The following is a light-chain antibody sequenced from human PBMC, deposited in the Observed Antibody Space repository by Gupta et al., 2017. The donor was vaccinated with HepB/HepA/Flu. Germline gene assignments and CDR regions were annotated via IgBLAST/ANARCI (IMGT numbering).Light chain of an antibody. CDR3: KIWHNSAWV. Sequence: AVLTPPSSLSASPGASASLSGTLRSGINVAPYRIYWYQQKPESPPQFLLRYKSDSDKQQGSAVPGRFSGSKDASANAGIVLMSGRQAEDEDDYYCKIWHNSAWVFGGGTKLTVL. V-gene: IGLV5-45*02. CDR1: SGINVAPYR. CDR2: YKSDSDK. J-gene: IGLJ3*02.